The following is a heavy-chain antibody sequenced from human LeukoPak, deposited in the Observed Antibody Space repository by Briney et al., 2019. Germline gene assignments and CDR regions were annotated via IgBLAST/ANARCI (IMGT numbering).Heavy chain of an antibody. CDR1: GFTFSTQG. CDR2: IQNHGNDE. D-gene: IGHD3-10*01. CDR3: ARESGRSRVGELLRD. J-gene: IGHJ4*02. V-gene: IGHV3-30*02. Sequence: GGSLRLSCAASGFTFSTQGMHWVRQAPGKGLEWVTFIQNHGNDERYADSVKGRFTVSRDNSKNTLYLQINSLRAEDTAMYYCARESGRSRVGELLRDWGQGTLVTVSS.